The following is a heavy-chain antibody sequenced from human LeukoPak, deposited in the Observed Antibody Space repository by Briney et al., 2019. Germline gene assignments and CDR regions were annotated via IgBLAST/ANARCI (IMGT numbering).Heavy chain of an antibody. V-gene: IGHV1-2*02. J-gene: IGHJ3*02. CDR1: GYTFTGYY. CDR2: INPNSGGT. CDR3: ARDHGIRGDEAFDI. Sequence: ASVKVSCKASGYTFTGYYMHWVRQAPGQGLEWMGWINPNSGGTNYAQKFQGRVTMTRDTSISAAYMELSRLRSDDTAVYYCARDHGIRGDEAFDIWGQGTMVTVSS. D-gene: IGHD3-16*01.